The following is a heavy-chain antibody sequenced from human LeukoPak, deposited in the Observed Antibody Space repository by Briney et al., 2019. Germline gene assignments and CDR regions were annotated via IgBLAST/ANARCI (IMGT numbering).Heavy chain of an antibody. CDR2: IYYSGST. CDR1: GGSISSGDYY. D-gene: IGHD4-17*01. Sequence: SETLSLTYTVSGGSISSGDYYWSWIRQPPGKGLEWIGYIYYSGSTYYNPSLKSRVTISVDTSKNQFSLKLSSVTAADTAVYYCATRTTVTTNFDYWGQGTLVTVSS. CDR3: ATRTTVTTNFDY. J-gene: IGHJ4*02. V-gene: IGHV4-30-4*01.